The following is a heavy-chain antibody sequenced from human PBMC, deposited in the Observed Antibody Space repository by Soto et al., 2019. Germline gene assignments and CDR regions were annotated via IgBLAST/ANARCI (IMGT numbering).Heavy chain of an antibody. CDR2: ISAYNGNT. Sequence: RASVKVSCKASGYTFTSYGISWVRQAPGQGLEWMGWISAYNGNTNYAQKLQVRVTMTTDTSTSTAYMELRSLRSDDTAVYYCARGYYGSGSYSFQHWGQGTLVTVSS. J-gene: IGHJ1*01. CDR1: GYTFTSYG. CDR3: ARGYYGSGSYSFQH. V-gene: IGHV1-18*01. D-gene: IGHD3-10*01.